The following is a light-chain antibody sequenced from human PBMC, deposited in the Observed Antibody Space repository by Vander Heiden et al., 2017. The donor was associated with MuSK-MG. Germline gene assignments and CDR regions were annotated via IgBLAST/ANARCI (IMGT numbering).Light chain of an antibody. J-gene: IGLJ2*01. CDR1: SSDVGGSNY. CDR3: SSYTSSSTLV. CDR2: DVS. Sequence: QSALTQPASVSGSPGQSITISCTGTSSDVGGSNYVSWYPQHPGKAHILQIYDVSNRPSGVSNRFSGSKSGNTASLTISGLQAEDEADYYCSSYTSSSTLVFGGGTKLTVL. V-gene: IGLV2-14*01.